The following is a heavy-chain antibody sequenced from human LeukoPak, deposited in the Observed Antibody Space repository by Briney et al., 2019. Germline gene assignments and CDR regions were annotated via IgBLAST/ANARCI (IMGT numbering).Heavy chain of an antibody. CDR1: GGSISSYY. J-gene: IGHJ3*02. D-gene: IGHD6-6*01. CDR2: IYYSGST. Sequence: SETLSLTCTVSGGSISSYYWSWIRQPPGKGLEWIGYIYYSGSTNYNPSLKSRVTISVDTSKNQFFLKLSSVTAADTAVYYCARDKLIAARPYAFDIWGQGTMVTVSS. CDR3: ARDKLIAARPYAFDI. V-gene: IGHV4-59*01.